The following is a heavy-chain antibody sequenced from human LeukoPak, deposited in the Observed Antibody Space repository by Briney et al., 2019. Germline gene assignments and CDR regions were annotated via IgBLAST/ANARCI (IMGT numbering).Heavy chain of an antibody. CDR2: INHSGST. J-gene: IGHJ4*02. CDR1: GFTFSSYS. CDR3: ARIREEQQLVLNVDY. V-gene: IGHV4-34*01. Sequence: GSLRLSCAASGFTFSSYSMNWVRQAPGKGLEWIGEINHSGSTNYNPSLKSRVTISVDTSKNQFSLKLSSVTAADTAVYYCARIREEQQLVLNVDYWGQGTLVTVSS. D-gene: IGHD6-13*01.